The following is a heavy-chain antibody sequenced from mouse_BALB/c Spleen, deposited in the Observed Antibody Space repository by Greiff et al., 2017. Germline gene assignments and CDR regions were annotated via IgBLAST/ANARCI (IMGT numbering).Heavy chain of an antibody. Sequence: EVKLVESGGGLVQPGGSRKLSCAASGFTFSSFGMHWVRQAPEKGLEWVAYISSGSSTIYYADTVKGRFTISRDNPKNTLFLQMTSLRSEDTAMYYCARQPNWDWYFDVWGAGTTVTVSS. J-gene: IGHJ1*01. D-gene: IGHD4-1*01. V-gene: IGHV5-17*02. CDR3: ARQPNWDWYFDV. CDR2: ISSGSSTI. CDR1: GFTFSSFG.